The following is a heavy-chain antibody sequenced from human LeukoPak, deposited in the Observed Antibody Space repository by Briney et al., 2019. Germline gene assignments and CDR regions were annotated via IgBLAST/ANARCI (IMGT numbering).Heavy chain of an antibody. CDR1: GFTFSSYA. D-gene: IGHD6-19*01. J-gene: IGHJ4*02. Sequence: GGSLRLSCAASGFTFSSYAMSWVRQAPGKGLEWDSAISGSGGSTYYADSVKGRFTISRDNSKNTLYLQMNSLRAEDTAVYYCAKDGQWLVYFDYWGQGTLVTVSS. V-gene: IGHV3-23*01. CDR3: AKDGQWLVYFDY. CDR2: ISGSGGST.